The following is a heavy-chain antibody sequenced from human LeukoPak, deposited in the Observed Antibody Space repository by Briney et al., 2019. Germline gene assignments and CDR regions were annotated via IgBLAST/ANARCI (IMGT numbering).Heavy chain of an antibody. CDR1: GFTFSSYS. V-gene: IGHV3-23*01. Sequence: PGGSLRLSCGASGFTFSSYSMNWVRQAPGKGLEWVSAISGSGGRIYYGASVKGRFTISRDNSKNTLNLQMNSLRAEDTAVYYCATSKYSGSYWGQGTLVTVSS. CDR2: ISGSGGRI. D-gene: IGHD1-26*01. J-gene: IGHJ4*02. CDR3: ATSKYSGSY.